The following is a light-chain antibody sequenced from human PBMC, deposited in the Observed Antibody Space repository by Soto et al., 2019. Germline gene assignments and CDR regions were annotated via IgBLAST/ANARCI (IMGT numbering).Light chain of an antibody. CDR2: DAS. CDR1: QDISNY. V-gene: IGKV1-33*01. J-gene: IGKJ4*01. Sequence: DIKMTQSPSSLSASVGDRVTITCQASQDISNYLNWYQQKPGKAPKLLIYDASNLETGVPSRFSGSGSGTDFTFTISSLQPEDIATYYCQQYDNLPAFGGGTKV. CDR3: QQYDNLPA.